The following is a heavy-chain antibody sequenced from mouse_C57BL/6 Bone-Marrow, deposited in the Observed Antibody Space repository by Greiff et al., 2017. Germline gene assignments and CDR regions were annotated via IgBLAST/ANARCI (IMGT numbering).Heavy chain of an antibody. V-gene: IGHV1-19*01. J-gene: IGHJ4*01. CDR1: GYTFTDYY. Sequence: DVKLQESGPVLVKPGASVKMSCKASGYTFTDYYMNWVKQSHGKSLEWIGVINPYNGGTSYNQKFKGKATLNVDKSSSTAYMELNSRTSEDCAVYYCARGGMGYAMDYWGQGTSVTGSS. CDR3: ARGGMGYAMDY. CDR2: INPYNGGT.